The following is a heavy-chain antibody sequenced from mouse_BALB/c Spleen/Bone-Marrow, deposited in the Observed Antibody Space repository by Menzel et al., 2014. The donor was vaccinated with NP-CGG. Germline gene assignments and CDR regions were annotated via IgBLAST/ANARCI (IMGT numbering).Heavy chain of an antibody. CDR2: INYSGST. CDR3: VRSGYYGSYPASY. J-gene: IGHJ3*01. Sequence: DVQLQESGPSLVKPSQTLSLTCSVTGDSITNGYWNWIRQFPGNKLEYMGYINYSGSTYYNPSLKSRISITRDTSKNQFFLQLNSVTTEDTATYYCVRSGYYGSYPASYWGQGTLVTVSA. V-gene: IGHV3-8*02. D-gene: IGHD2-1*01. CDR1: GDSITNGY.